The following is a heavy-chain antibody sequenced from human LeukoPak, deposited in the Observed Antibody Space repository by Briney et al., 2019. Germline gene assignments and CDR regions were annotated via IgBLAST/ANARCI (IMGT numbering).Heavy chain of an antibody. D-gene: IGHD6-13*01. CDR2: INAYNGNT. V-gene: IGHV1-18*01. CDR3: ARPLAAYSSSWYYAFDI. J-gene: IGHJ3*02. Sequence: DSVKVSCKASGDIFTNYGFSWVRQAPGQGLEWMGWINAYNGNTNYAQKFQDRVTMTRDTSTSTAYMELRGLTSDDTAVCYCARPLAAYSSSWYYAFDIWGQGTMVTVSS. CDR1: GDIFTNYG.